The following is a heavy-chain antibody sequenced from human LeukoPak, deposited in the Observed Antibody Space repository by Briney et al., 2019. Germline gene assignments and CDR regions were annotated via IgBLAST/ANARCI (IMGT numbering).Heavy chain of an antibody. CDR3: ARGWRSGSGWYWGPYFQH. V-gene: IGHV1-8*01. D-gene: IGHD6-19*01. Sequence: ASVKVSCKASGYTFTSYDINWVRQATGQGLEWMGWMNPNSGNTGYAQKFQGRVTMTRSTSISTAYMELSSLRSEDTAVYYCARGWRSGSGWYWGPYFQHWGQGTLVTVSS. J-gene: IGHJ1*01. CDR1: GYTFTSYD. CDR2: MNPNSGNT.